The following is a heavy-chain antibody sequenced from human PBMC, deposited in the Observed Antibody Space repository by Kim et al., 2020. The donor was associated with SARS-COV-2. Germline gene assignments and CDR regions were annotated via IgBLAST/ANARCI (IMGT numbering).Heavy chain of an antibody. CDR1: GGSFSGYY. V-gene: IGHV4-34*01. CDR3: ARVRVAVAGTKWFDP. Sequence: SETLSLTCAVYGGSFSGYYWSWIRQPPGKGLEWIGEINGSGSTNYNPSLKSRLTLSIDTSKVQFSLELSSVTAEDTAVFYCARVRVAVAGTKWFDPWGQGTLVTVSS. CDR2: INGSGST. J-gene: IGHJ5*02. D-gene: IGHD6-19*01.